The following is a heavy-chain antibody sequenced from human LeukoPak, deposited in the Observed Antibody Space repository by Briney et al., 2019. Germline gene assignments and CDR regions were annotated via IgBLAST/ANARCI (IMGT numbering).Heavy chain of an antibody. Sequence: GASVKVSFKASGGTFSSYAISWVRQAPGHGLEWMGGIIPIFGTANYAQKFQGRVTITTDESTSTAYMELSRLRSEDTAVYYCARAPGMYYDYVWVSYRSGGNFDYWGPGTLVTVSS. CDR2: IIPIFGTA. J-gene: IGHJ4*02. CDR3: ARAPGMYYDYVWVSYRSGGNFDY. V-gene: IGHV1-69*05. CDR1: GGTFSSYA. D-gene: IGHD3-16*02.